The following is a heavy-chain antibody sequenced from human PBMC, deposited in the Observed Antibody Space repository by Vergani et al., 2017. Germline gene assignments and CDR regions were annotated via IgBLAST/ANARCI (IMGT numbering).Heavy chain of an antibody. D-gene: IGHD3-9*01. V-gene: IGHV3-11*01. CDR2: ISSSGSTI. J-gene: IGHJ2*01. CDR3: ARDGTYFDWLFTVRYWYFDL. Sequence: QVQLVESGGGLVKPGGSLRLSCAASGFTFSDYYMSWIRQAPGKGLEWVSYISSSGSTIYYADSVKGRFTISRDNAKNSLYLQMNSLRAEDTAVYYCARDGTYFDWLFTVRYWYFDLWGRGTLVTVSS. CDR1: GFTFSDYY.